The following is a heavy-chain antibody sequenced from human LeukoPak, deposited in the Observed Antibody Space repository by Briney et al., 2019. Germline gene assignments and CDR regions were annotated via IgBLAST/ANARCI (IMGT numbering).Heavy chain of an antibody. V-gene: IGHV3-7*01. J-gene: IGHJ4*02. CDR3: GRWGVNAGLDN. CDR2: IWPDGSDK. CDR1: GFTFSDYW. D-gene: IGHD3-10*01. Sequence: PRGSLRLSCAASGFTFSDYWMAWVRQAPGKGLEWVANIWPDGSDKYHVDSVRGRFTISRDNAQNSLNLQMNSLRAEDSGVYYCGRWGVNAGLDNWGQGILVTVSS.